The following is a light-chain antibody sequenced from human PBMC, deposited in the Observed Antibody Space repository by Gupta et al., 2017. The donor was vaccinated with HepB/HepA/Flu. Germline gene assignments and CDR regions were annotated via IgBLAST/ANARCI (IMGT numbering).Light chain of an antibody. CDR3: SSYTSSSTLVV. CDR1: SSDVGGYNY. V-gene: IGLV2-14*01. Sequence: QSALTQPASVSVSPGLPITISCTGPSSDVGGYNYVSWYQQHPGKAPNIMIYDVSNRPSGVSNRFSGSKSGNTASLTISGLQAEDEADYYCSSYTSSSTLVVFGGGTKLTVL. J-gene: IGLJ2*01. CDR2: DVS.